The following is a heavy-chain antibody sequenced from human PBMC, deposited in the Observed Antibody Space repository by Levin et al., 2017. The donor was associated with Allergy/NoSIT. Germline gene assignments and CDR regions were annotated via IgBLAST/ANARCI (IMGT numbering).Heavy chain of an antibody. Sequence: ASVKVSCKASGGTFSSYAISWVRQAPGQGLEWMGGIIPIFGTANYAQKFQGRVTITADESTSTAYMELSSLRSEDTAVYYCARDRSNYDFWSGSFRDYNWFDPWGQGTLVTVSS. CDR2: IIPIFGTA. D-gene: IGHD3-3*01. CDR1: GGTFSSYA. V-gene: IGHV1-69*13. J-gene: IGHJ5*02. CDR3: ARDRSNYDFWSGSFRDYNWFDP.